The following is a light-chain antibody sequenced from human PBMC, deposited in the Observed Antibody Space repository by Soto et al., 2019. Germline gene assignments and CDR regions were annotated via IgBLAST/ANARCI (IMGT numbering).Light chain of an antibody. Sequence: QSVLTRPAAMSVSPRQSITISCTATSSDVGSFNYVSWYQHHPGKAPKLMIYEVTSLPSGVSNLFSCSNSCNTASLTISVLKAEDEADYYCFLYATSTTLDVFASSPKVAV. V-gene: IGLV2-14*01. CDR2: EVT. CDR3: FLYATSTTLDV. J-gene: IGLJ1*01. CDR1: SSDVGSFNY.